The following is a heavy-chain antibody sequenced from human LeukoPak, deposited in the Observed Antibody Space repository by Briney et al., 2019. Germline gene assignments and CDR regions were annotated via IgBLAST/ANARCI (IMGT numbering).Heavy chain of an antibody. Sequence: SVRVSCKASGGTFSSYTISWVRQAPGQGLEWMGRIIPILGIANYAQKFQGRVTITADKSTSTAYMELSSLRSEDTAVYYCARVDSSGYYYRHWGQGTLVTVSS. CDR3: ARVDSSGYYYRH. CDR1: GGTFSSYT. CDR2: IIPILGIA. J-gene: IGHJ1*01. D-gene: IGHD3-22*01. V-gene: IGHV1-69*02.